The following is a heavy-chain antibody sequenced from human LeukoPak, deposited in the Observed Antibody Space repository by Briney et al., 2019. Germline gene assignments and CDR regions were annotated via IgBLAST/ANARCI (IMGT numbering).Heavy chain of an antibody. CDR2: IYDSGST. V-gene: IGHV4-31*03. D-gene: IGHD3-10*01. CDR1: GASISSSGFY. J-gene: IGHJ4*02. Sequence: SETLSLTCTVSGASISSSGFYWNWIRQHPGKGLEWIGYIYDSGSTYYNPSLKSRVTISVDTSKNQFSLKLSSVTAADTAVYYCARDPGRTYYYGSGSFFDDSGYWGQGTLVTVSS. CDR3: ARDPGRTYYYGSGSFFDDSGY.